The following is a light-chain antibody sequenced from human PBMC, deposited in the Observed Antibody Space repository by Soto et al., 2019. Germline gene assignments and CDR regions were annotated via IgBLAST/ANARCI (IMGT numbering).Light chain of an antibody. Sequence: EIVMTQSPATLSVSPGERATLSCRASQSVSSNLAWYQQKPGQAPRLLIYGASTRATGIPARFSGSGSGTEFTLTLSSLQSEDLAVYYCQQYNSWPPLTFGGGTKVEIK. CDR2: GAS. V-gene: IGKV3-15*01. CDR1: QSVSSN. J-gene: IGKJ4*01. CDR3: QQYNSWPPLT.